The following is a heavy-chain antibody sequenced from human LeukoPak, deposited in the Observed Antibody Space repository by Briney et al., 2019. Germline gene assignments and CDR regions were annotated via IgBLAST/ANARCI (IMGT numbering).Heavy chain of an antibody. CDR3: ARASFRGSSLAY. D-gene: IGHD3-16*01. V-gene: IGHV3-20*04. CDR1: GFTFDEYG. CDR2: INWDGGST. J-gene: IGHJ4*02. Sequence: PGGSLRLSCAASGFTFDEYGMSWVRQAPGKGLEWVSSINWDGGSTAYADSVQGRFTISRDNAKNSLHLQIKSLRAEDTALYYWARASFRGSSLAYGGGGTLVTVSP.